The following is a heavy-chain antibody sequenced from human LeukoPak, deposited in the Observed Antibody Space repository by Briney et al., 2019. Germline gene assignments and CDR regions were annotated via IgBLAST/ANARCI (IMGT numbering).Heavy chain of an antibody. CDR2: IYYSGST. CDR1: GGSISSYY. V-gene: IGHV4-59*01. J-gene: IGHJ4*02. CDR3: ARVSVIAAAGPFDY. Sequence: PSETLSLTCTVSGGSISSYYWSWIRQPPGKGLEWIGYIYYSGSTNYNPSLKSRVTISVDTSKNQFSLKLSSGTAADTAVYYCARVSVIAAAGPFDYWGQGTLVTVSS. D-gene: IGHD6-13*01.